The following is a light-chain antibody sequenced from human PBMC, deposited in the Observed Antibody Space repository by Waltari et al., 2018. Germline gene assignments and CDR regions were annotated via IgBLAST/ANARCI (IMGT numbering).Light chain of an antibody. CDR1: QNILYNSNDKNY. CDR3: QQYYRSRT. V-gene: IGKV4-1*01. J-gene: IGKJ1*01. CDR2: WAS. Sequence: DIVMTQSPDSLAVSLGERATINCKSNQNILYNSNDKNYLAGYQQKPGQPPKLLIYWASTRQSGVPDRFSGSGSGTDFTLTISSLQAEDVAVYYCQQYYRSRTFGQGTKVEIK.